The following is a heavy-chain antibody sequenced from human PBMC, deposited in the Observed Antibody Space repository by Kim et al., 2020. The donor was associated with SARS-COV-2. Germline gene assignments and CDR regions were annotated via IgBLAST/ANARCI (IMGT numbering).Heavy chain of an antibody. CDR1: GGTFSSYA. J-gene: IGHJ6*02. CDR3: ARFYYGSGSYYISGWGYYYYGMDV. CDR2: IIPIFGTA. Sequence: SVKVSCKASGGTFSSYAISWVRQAPGQGLEWMGGIIPIFGTANYAQKFQGRVTITADESTSTAYMELSSLRSEDTAVYYCARFYYGSGSYYISGWGYYYYGMDVWGQGTTVTVSS. D-gene: IGHD3-10*01. V-gene: IGHV1-69*13.